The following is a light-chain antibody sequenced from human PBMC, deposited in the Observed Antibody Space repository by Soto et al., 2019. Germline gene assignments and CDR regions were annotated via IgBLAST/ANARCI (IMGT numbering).Light chain of an antibody. CDR1: QSISDT. Sequence: EIGMTQSPATLSVSPGGRATLSCRASQSISDTLAWYQQKPGQAPRLLIHGASTRATGFPGRFSGSGSGTDFTLTISSLQSEDFAVYYCQQYNNWPWTFGQGTKVEIK. CDR2: GAS. J-gene: IGKJ1*01. CDR3: QQYNNWPWT. V-gene: IGKV3-15*01.